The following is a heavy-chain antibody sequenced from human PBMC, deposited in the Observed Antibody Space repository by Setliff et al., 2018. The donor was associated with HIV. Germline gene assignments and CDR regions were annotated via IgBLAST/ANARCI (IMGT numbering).Heavy chain of an antibody. D-gene: IGHD2-15*01. Sequence: ASVKVSCKASGYTFTGHYLHWVRQAPGQGLEWLGWVNPNSGDAIYAQNFQGRVTMTRDTSINAAYMELRGLRSDDTAVYYCAGDDVGYCSGGSCYHLFDTFDIWGQGTVVTVSS. J-gene: IGHJ3*02. CDR1: GYTFTGHY. CDR3: AGDDVGYCSGGSCYHLFDTFDI. CDR2: VNPNSGDA. V-gene: IGHV1-2*02.